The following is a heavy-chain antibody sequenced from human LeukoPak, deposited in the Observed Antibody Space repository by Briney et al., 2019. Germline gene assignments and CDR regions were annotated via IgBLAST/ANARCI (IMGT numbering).Heavy chain of an antibody. CDR2: IIPIFGTA. CDR3: ARVVWFGELSKYYFDY. CDR1: GGTFSSYA. V-gene: IGHV1-69*06. J-gene: IGHJ4*02. D-gene: IGHD3-10*01. Sequence: ASVKVSCKASGGTFSSYAISWVRQAPGQGLEWMGGIIPIFGTANYAQKFQGRVTITADKSTSTAYMELSSLRSEDTAVYYCARVVWFGELSKYYFDYWGQGTLVTVSS.